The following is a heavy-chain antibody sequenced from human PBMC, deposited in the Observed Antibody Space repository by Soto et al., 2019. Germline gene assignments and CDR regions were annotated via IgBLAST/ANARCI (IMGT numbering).Heavy chain of an antibody. D-gene: IGHD1-26*01. J-gene: IGHJ6*03. CDR1: GGSFSGYY. Sequence: PSETLSLTCAVYGGSFSGYYWSWIRQPPGKGLEWIGEINHSGSTNYNPSLKSRVTISVDTSKNQFSLKLSSVTAADTAVYYCGRAAVGYYYYYMDVWGKGTTVTVSS. V-gene: IGHV4-34*01. CDR2: INHSGST. CDR3: GRAAVGYYYYYMDV.